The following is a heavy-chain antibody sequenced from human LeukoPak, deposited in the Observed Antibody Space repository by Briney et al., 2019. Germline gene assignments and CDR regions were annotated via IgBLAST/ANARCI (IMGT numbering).Heavy chain of an antibody. J-gene: IGHJ4*02. CDR1: GFTFSSYS. CDR3: ARDLWQRGIDY. D-gene: IGHD6-25*01. CDR2: ISSSSSYI. V-gene: IGHV3-21*01. Sequence: GGSLRLSCAASGFTFSSYSMNWVRQAPGKGLEWVPSISSSSSYIYYADSVKGRFTISRDNAKNSLYLQMNSLRAEDTAVYYCARDLWQRGIDYWGQGTLVTVSS.